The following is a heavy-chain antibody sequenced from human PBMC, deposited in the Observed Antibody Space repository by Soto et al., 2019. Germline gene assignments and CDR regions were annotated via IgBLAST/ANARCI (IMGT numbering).Heavy chain of an antibody. J-gene: IGHJ5*02. CDR1: GGTFSSYA. V-gene: IGHV1-69*13. D-gene: IGHD6-19*01. CDR2: IIPIFGTA. Sequence: SVKVSCKASGGTFSSYAISWVRQAPGQGLEWMGGIIPIFGTANYAQKFQGRVTITADESTSTAYMELSSLRSEDTAVYYCARAHPSLAYSSGWPKWFDPWGQGTLVTVSS. CDR3: ARAHPSLAYSSGWPKWFDP.